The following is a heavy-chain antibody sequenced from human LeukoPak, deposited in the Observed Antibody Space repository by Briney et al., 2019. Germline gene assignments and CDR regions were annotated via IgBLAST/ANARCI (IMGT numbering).Heavy chain of an antibody. CDR3: ARDGYYDSSGGDY. V-gene: IGHV3-20*04. J-gene: IGHJ4*02. D-gene: IGHD3-22*01. CDR1: GFTFDDYG. CDR2: INWNGGST. Sequence: GGSLRLSCAASGFTFDDYGMSWVRQAPGKGLDWVSGINWNGGSTGYADSVKGRFTISRDNAKNSLYLQMNSLRAEDTALFYCARDGYYDSSGGDYWGQGTLVTVSS.